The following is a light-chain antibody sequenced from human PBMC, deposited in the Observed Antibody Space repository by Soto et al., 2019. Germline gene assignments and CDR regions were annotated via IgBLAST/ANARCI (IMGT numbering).Light chain of an antibody. CDR2: EVS. Sequence: QSALTQPASVSGSPGQSFTISCTGTSSDVGTYNYVSWYQHHPGKAPKLMIFEVSKRPSGVPDRFSGSKSGNTASLTVSGLQAEDEADYYCSSYAGSNNLYVFGTGTKLTVL. CDR3: SSYAGSNNLYV. V-gene: IGLV2-8*01. CDR1: SSDVGTYNY. J-gene: IGLJ1*01.